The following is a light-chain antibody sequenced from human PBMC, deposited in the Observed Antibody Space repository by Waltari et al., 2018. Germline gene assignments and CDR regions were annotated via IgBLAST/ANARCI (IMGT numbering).Light chain of an antibody. CDR3: AGWDDSLNGV. V-gene: IGLV1-44*01. J-gene: IGLJ3*02. CDR2: DDN. Sequence: QSVLTQPPSASGTPGQRVIISCSGSGSNIGIHPFNGYRQDPGTAPELLIHDDNHRPSGGPDRFSGSKSGTSASLAISGLQSEDEADYYCAGWDDSLNGVFGGGTKLTVL. CDR1: GSNIGIHP.